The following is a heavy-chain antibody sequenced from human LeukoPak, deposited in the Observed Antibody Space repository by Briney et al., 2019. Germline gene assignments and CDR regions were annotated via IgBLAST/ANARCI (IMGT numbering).Heavy chain of an antibody. CDR3: AKGVGSTWLSSLSQVTMDV. CDR2: VSEDGTKK. Sequence: PGGSLRLSCAASGFIFSSYGIHWVRQAPGKGLEWVAVVSEDGTKKYYADSVEGRFTISRDNSKNTLFLQINSLRREDTAVYYCAKGVGSTWLSSLSQVTMDVWGKGTTVTVSS. D-gene: IGHD3-9*01. V-gene: IGHV3-30*18. J-gene: IGHJ6*04. CDR1: GFIFSSYG.